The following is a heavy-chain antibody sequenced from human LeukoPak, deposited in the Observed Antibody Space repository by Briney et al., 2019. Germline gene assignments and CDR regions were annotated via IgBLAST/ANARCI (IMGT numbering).Heavy chain of an antibody. CDR2: IWYDGSDK. Sequence: SCKASGGTFSSYAISWVRQAPGKGLEWVAVIWYDGSDKYYADSVKGRFTISRDNSKNTLYLQMNSLRAEDTAVYYCARDHRGGPLVWGQGTLVTVSS. J-gene: IGHJ4*02. D-gene: IGHD3-16*01. CDR1: GGTFSSYA. V-gene: IGHV3-33*01. CDR3: ARDHRGGPLV.